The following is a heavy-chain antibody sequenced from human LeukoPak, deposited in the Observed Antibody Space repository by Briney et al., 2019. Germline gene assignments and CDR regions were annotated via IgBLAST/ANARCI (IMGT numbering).Heavy chain of an antibody. CDR1: GGSFSGYY. V-gene: IGHV4-34*01. D-gene: IGHD5-18*01. CDR3: ARGLQLCFD. J-gene: IGHJ4*02. CDR2: INHSGST. Sequence: PSETLSLTCAVYGGSFSGYYWSWVRQPPGKGLEWIGEINHSGSTNYNPSLKSRVTISVDTSKNQFSLKLSSVTAADTAVYYCARGLQLCFDWGEGTLVTVSS.